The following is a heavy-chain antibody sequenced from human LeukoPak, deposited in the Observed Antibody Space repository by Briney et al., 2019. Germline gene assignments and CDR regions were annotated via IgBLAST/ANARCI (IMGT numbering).Heavy chain of an antibody. CDR1: GFTFSSYA. CDR2: ISGSGGST. D-gene: IGHD3-3*01. CDR3: AKGHDFWSGYVYFDY. J-gene: IGHJ4*02. V-gene: IGHV3-23*01. Sequence: PGGSLRLSCAASGFTFSSYAMSWVRQAPGKGLEWVSAISGSGGSTYYADSVKGRFTISRDNSKNTLYLQMNSLRAEDTAVHYCAKGHDFWSGYVYFDYWGQGTLVTVSS.